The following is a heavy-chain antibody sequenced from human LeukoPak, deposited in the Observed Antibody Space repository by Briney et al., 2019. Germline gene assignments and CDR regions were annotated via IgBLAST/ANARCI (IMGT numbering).Heavy chain of an antibody. J-gene: IGHJ4*02. CDR2: IIPIFGTA. CDR3: ARDCRDGYNERTSDY. V-gene: IGHV1-69*05. D-gene: IGHD5-24*01. CDR1: GGTFSSYA. Sequence: ASVKVSCKASGGTFSSYAISWVRQAPGQGLEWMGGIIPIFGTANYAQKFQGRVTMTRDTSTSTVYMELSSLRSEDTAVYYCARDCRDGYNERTSDYWGQGTLVTVSS.